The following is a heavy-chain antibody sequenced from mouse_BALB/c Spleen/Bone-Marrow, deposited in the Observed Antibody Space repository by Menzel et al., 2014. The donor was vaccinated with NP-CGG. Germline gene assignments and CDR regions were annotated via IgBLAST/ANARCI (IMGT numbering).Heavy chain of an antibody. Sequence: EVKLVESGGGLVQPGGSLKLSCAASGFDFSRYWMSWVRQAPGKGLEWIGEINPDSNTINYTPSLKDKFIISRDNAKNTLYLQTSKVRSEDTALYYCARLNYYGNLFVWGAGTTVTVSS. V-gene: IGHV4-1*02. CDR1: GFDFSRYW. J-gene: IGHJ1*01. D-gene: IGHD1-1*01. CDR3: ARLNYYGNLFV. CDR2: INPDSNTI.